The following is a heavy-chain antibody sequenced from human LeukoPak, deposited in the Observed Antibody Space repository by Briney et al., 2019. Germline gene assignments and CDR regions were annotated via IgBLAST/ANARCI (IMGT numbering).Heavy chain of an antibody. J-gene: IGHJ4*02. Sequence: GGSLRLSCAASGFSFRSYAMSWVREAPGKGLEWVSAISGSSGSTYYADSVKGRFTISRDNSKNTLYLQMNSLRAEDTALYYCAKSKGSGWWDYFDYWGQGTLVTVSS. D-gene: IGHD6-13*01. CDR3: AKSKGSGWWDYFDY. CDR2: ISGSSGST. V-gene: IGHV3-23*01. CDR1: GFSFRSYA.